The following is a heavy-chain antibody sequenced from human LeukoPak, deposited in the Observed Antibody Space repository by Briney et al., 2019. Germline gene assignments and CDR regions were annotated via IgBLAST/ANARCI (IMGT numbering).Heavy chain of an antibody. V-gene: IGHV3-48*04. Sequence: LPGGSLRLSCAASGFTFSSYSMNWVRQAPGKGLEWVSYISSSSSTIYYADSVKGRFTISRDNAKNSLYLQMNSLRAEDTAVYYCARDCGGDCSVNLDAFDIWGQGTMVTVSS. D-gene: IGHD2-21*02. CDR3: ARDCGGDCSVNLDAFDI. CDR1: GFTFSSYS. CDR2: ISSSSSTI. J-gene: IGHJ3*02.